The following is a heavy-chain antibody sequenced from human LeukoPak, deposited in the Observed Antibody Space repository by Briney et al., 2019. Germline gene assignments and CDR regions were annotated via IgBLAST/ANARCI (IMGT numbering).Heavy chain of an antibody. CDR2: ISESDGST. J-gene: IGHJ4*02. CDR1: GFTFSKYA. D-gene: IGHD2-2*01. CDR3: AKDGGSRYCSSAGCDPFRY. V-gene: IGHV3-23*01. Sequence: PGGSLRLSCAASGFTFSKYAMSWVRQAPGKGLEWVSGISESDGSTYHADSVKGRFTISRDNSKYTLYLQMNSLRAEDTAIYYCAKDGGSRYCSSAGCDPFRYWGQGTLVTVSS.